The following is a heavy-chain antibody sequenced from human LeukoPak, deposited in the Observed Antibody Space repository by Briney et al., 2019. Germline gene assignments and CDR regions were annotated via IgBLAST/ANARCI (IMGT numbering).Heavy chain of an antibody. J-gene: IGHJ5*02. CDR2: INHSGST. CDR3: ARRKTYYDFWSGYPNWFDP. V-gene: IGHV4-34*01. Sequence: SETLSLTCAVYGGSFSGYYWSWIRKPPGKGLEWIGEINHSGSTNYNPSLKSRVTISVDTSKNQFSLKLSSVTAADTAVYYCARRKTYYDFWSGYPNWFDPWGQGTLVTVSS. CDR1: GGSFSGYY. D-gene: IGHD3-3*01.